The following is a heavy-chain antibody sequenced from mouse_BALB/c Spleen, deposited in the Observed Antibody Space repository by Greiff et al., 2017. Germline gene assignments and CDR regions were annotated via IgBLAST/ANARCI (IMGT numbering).Heavy chain of an antibody. Sequence: ESGPGLVKPSQSLSLTCTVTGYSITSDYAWNWIRQFPGNKLEWMGYISYSGSTSYNPSLKSRISITRDTSKNQFFLQLNSVTTEDTATYYCARSTHYYAMDYWGQGTSVTVSS. V-gene: IGHV3-2*02. CDR1: GYSITSDYA. J-gene: IGHJ4*01. CDR3: ARSTHYYAMDY. CDR2: ISYSGST.